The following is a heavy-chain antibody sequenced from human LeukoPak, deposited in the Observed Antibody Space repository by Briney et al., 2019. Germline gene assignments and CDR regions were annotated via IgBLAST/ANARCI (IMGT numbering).Heavy chain of an antibody. Sequence: SETLSLTCTVSGGSISSYYWSWIRQPPGKGLEWIGYIYDSGSTNYNPSLKSRVSISIDTSKTQFSLKLSSVTAADTAVYYCASIHSSGWYFDYWGQGTLVTVSS. D-gene: IGHD6-19*01. J-gene: IGHJ4*02. V-gene: IGHV4-59*01. CDR1: GGSISSYY. CDR3: ASIHSSGWYFDY. CDR2: IYDSGST.